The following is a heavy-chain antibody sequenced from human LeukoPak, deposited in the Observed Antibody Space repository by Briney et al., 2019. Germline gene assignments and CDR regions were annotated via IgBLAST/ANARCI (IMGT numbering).Heavy chain of an antibody. Sequence: PGGSLRLSCAASGFTFRNSWMTWVRQAPGKGLEWVAHIKQDGSEKYYVDSVKGRFTISRDNAKNSLYLQMNSLRAEDTAAYYCARDPFGYYEPYWGQGTLVTVSS. D-gene: IGHD3-22*01. CDR3: ARDPFGYYEPY. CDR1: GFTFRNSW. J-gene: IGHJ4*02. V-gene: IGHV3-7*01. CDR2: IKQDGSEK.